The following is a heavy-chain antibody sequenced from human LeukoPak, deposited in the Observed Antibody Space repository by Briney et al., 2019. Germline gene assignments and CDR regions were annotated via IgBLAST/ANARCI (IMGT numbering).Heavy chain of an antibody. CDR3: ARDLHGMDV. J-gene: IGHJ6*02. CDR1: GFTFSSYG. Sequence: GGSLRLSCAESGFTFSSYGMHWVRQAPGKGLEWVAVIWYDGSTKYYADSVKGRFSISRDNSKNTLYLQMNTLRAEDTAVYYCARDLHGMDVWGQGTTVTVSS. CDR2: IWYDGSTK. V-gene: IGHV3-33*01.